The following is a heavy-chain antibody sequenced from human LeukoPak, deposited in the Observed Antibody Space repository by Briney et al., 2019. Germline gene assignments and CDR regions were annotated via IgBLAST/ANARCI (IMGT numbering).Heavy chain of an antibody. CDR2: IKQDGGEV. J-gene: IGHJ3*02. Sequence: PGRSLRLSCVASGFTFSSHGMHWVRQAPGKGLEWVANIKQDGGEVYYVGSVKGRFTISRDSAKNSLHLQMNSLRAEDTAVYYCARGGSRFCSSCYSDAFDIWGQGTMVTVSS. CDR3: ARGGSRFCSSCYSDAFDI. CDR1: GFTFSSHG. V-gene: IGHV3-7*01. D-gene: IGHD2-15*01.